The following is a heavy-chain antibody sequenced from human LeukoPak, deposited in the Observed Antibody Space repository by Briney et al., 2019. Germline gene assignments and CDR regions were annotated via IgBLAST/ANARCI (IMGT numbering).Heavy chain of an antibody. D-gene: IGHD4-17*01. J-gene: IGHJ4*02. V-gene: IGHV3-74*01. Sequence: GGSLRLPCAASGFTFSSHWMHWVRQAPGKGLVCVARIKSDGTYRDYGDSVRGRFTISRDNAKDTLYLQMNSLRAEDTAVYYCVRDDRSYGVDYWGQGTPVTVSS. CDR2: IKSDGTYR. CDR1: GFTFSSHW. CDR3: VRDDRSYGVDY.